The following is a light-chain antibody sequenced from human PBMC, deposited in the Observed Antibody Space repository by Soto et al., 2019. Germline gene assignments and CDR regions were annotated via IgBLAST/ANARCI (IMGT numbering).Light chain of an antibody. Sequence: QSVLTQPASVSGSPGQSITISCTGTSSDIGAYNFVSWYQQHPGKAPKLMLYDVNIRPSGVSNRFSGSKSGNTASLTISGLQAEDEADYYCTSWTTSTTMIFGRWTKLTVL. CDR3: TSWTTSTTMI. J-gene: IGLJ2*01. V-gene: IGLV2-14*03. CDR2: DVN. CDR1: SSDIGAYNF.